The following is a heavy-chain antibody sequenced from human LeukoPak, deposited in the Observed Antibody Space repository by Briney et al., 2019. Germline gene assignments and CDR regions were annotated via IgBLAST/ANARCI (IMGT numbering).Heavy chain of an antibody. CDR2: IYHSGST. D-gene: IGHD5-24*01. Sequence: SETLSLTCTVSGYSISSGYYWGWIRQPPGKGLEWIGSIYHSGSTYYNPSLKSRVTISVDTSKNQFSLKLSSVTAADTAVYYCARGPHRDGYSYWGQGTLVTVSS. CDR1: GYSISSGYY. V-gene: IGHV4-38-2*02. J-gene: IGHJ4*02. CDR3: ARGPHRDGYSY.